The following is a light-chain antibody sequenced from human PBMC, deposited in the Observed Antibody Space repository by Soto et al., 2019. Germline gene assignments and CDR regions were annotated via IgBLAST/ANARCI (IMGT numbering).Light chain of an antibody. V-gene: IGKV1-5*01. Sequence: DIQMTQSPSTLSASVGDRVTITCRASQSISSWLAWYQQKPGKAPKLLIFDASSLESGVPSRFSGSGSGTEFTLTINSLQPDDFATYYCQQYNSYPFTFGGGTKVEIK. J-gene: IGKJ4*01. CDR3: QQYNSYPFT. CDR1: QSISSW. CDR2: DAS.